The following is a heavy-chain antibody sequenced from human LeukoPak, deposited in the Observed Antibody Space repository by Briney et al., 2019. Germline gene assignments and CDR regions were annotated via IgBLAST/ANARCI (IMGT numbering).Heavy chain of an antibody. CDR3: AKDIVVVPAADYFDY. J-gene: IGHJ4*02. D-gene: IGHD2-2*01. CDR1: EFIFRSYA. Sequence: GGSLRLSCVASEFIFRSYAMSWVRQAPGKGLEWVSGISSSGGRTYYADSVKGHFTISRDNSKNTLYLQMNSLRAEDTAIYYCAKDIVVVPAADYFDYWGQGTLVTDSS. CDR2: ISSSGGRT. V-gene: IGHV3-23*01.